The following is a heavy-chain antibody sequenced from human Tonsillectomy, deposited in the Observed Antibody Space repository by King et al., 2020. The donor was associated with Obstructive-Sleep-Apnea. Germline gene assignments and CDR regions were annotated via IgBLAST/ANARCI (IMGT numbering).Heavy chain of an antibody. V-gene: IGHV3-30*02. CDR2: IRYDESNK. CDR1: GFTFSSYG. CDR3: AKFESGGGWYILDL. J-gene: IGHJ2*01. Sequence: VQLVESGGGVVQPGRSLRLSCAASGFTFSSYGMNWVRQAPGKGLEWVAFIRYDESNKNYADPVKGRFTISRDNPKNTMYLQMNSLRPEDTAVYYCAKFESGGGWYILDLWGRGTLVTVSS. D-gene: IGHD6-19*01.